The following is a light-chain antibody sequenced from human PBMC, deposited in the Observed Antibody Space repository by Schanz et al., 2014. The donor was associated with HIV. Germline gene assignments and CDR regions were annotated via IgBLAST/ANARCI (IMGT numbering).Light chain of an antibody. CDR1: QSLGGSQ. Sequence: EIVLTQSPGTLSLSPGERATLSCRASQSLGGSQLAWYQHKPGQAPRLLIYGSSKRATGIPDRFSGSGSGTDFTLTISRLEPEDFAVYYCQQYDRSPYTFGGGTRVEIK. CDR3: QQYDRSPYT. V-gene: IGKV3-20*01. J-gene: IGKJ4*01. CDR2: GSS.